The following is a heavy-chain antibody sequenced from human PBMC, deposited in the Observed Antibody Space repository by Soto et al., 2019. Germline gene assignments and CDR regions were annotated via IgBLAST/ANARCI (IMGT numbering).Heavy chain of an antibody. J-gene: IGHJ6*02. V-gene: IGHV4-34*01. CDR3: ARGRVNDYYDSSGYKRDYYYGMDV. CDR2: INHSGST. D-gene: IGHD3-22*01. CDR1: GGSFSGYY. Sequence: SETLSLTCAVYGGSFSGYYWSWIRQPPGKGLEWIGEINHSGSTNYNPSLKSRVTISVDTSKNQFSLKLSSVTAADTAVYYCARGRVNDYYDSSGYKRDYYYGMDVWGQGTTVTVSS.